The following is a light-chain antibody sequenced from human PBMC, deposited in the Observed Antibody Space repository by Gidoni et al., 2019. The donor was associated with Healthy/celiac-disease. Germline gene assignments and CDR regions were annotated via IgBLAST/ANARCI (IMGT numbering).Light chain of an antibody. V-gene: IGKV1-39*01. Sequence: DIQMTQSPSSLSASVGDRVTITCRASQSISNYLNWYQQKPGKAPKVLIYAASNLQSGVPSRFSGSGSGTDFTLTISSLQPEDSATYYCQQSYSTPWTFGQGTKVEIK. J-gene: IGKJ1*01. CDR2: AAS. CDR1: QSISNY. CDR3: QQSYSTPWT.